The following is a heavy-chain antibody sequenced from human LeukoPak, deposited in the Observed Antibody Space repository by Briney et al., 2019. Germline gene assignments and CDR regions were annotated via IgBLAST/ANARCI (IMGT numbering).Heavy chain of an antibody. D-gene: IGHD1-7*01. CDR3: ARDHSNWNYAPDF. Sequence: ASVKVSCKSSGYTFTRYGISWVRQAPGQGLQWLGWISASNGNTNYAQKFRDRVTMSTDTSTGTAYLDVRSLTSDDTAVYYCARDHSNWNYAPDFWGQGTLVIVSS. J-gene: IGHJ4*02. CDR1: GYTFTRYG. V-gene: IGHV1-18*01. CDR2: ISASNGNT.